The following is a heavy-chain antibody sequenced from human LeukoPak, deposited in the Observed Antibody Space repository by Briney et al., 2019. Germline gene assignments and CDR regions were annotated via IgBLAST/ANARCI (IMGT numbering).Heavy chain of an antibody. D-gene: IGHD6-19*01. CDR3: ATVGQWLVNDY. CDR1: GYTFTGYY. V-gene: IGHV1-24*01. J-gene: IGHJ4*02. CDR2: FDPEDGET. Sequence: ASVKVSCKASGYTFTGYYMHWVRQAPGKGLEWMGGFDPEDGETIYAQKFQGRVTMTEDTSTDTAYMELSSLRSEDTAVYYCATVGQWLVNDYWGQGTLVTVSS.